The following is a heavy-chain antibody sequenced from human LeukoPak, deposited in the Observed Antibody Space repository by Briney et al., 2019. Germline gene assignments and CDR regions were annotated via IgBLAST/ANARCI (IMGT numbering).Heavy chain of an antibody. Sequence: GGSLRLSCAASGFTFSSYGMSWVRQAPGKGLEWVSAISGSGGSTYYADSVKGRFTISRDNSKNTLYLQMNSLRAEDTALYYCAKDMAAYYYASGNIDYWGQGTLVTVSS. D-gene: IGHD3-10*01. V-gene: IGHV3-23*01. J-gene: IGHJ4*02. CDR3: AKDMAAYYYASGNIDY. CDR2: ISGSGGST. CDR1: GFTFSSYG.